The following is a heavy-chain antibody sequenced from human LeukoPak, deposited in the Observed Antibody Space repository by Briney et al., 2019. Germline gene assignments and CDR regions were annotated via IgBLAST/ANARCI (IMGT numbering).Heavy chain of an antibody. CDR3: AKANWGNPFDS. CDR2: ISWNSGSI. J-gene: IGHJ4*02. Sequence: GGSLRPSCAASGFTFDDYAMHWVRQAPGKGLEWVSGISWNSGSIGYADSVKGRFTISRDNAKNSLYLQMNSLRAEDTALYYCAKANWGNPFDSWGQGTLVTVSS. CDR1: GFTFDDYA. D-gene: IGHD7-27*01. V-gene: IGHV3-9*01.